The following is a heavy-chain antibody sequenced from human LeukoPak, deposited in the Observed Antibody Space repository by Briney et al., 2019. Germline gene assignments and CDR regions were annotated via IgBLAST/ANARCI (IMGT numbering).Heavy chain of an antibody. J-gene: IGHJ6*03. D-gene: IGHD1-1*01. CDR1: GFTFSSYA. CDR2: ISSNGGST. Sequence: PGGSLRLSCAASGFTFSSYAMHWVRQAPGKGLEYVSAISSNGGSTYYANSVKGRFTIFRDNSKNTLYLQMGSLRAEDMAVYYCATSLTTAAAYYYYYYMDVWGKGTTVTVSS. CDR3: ATSLTTAAAYYYYYYMDV. V-gene: IGHV3-64*01.